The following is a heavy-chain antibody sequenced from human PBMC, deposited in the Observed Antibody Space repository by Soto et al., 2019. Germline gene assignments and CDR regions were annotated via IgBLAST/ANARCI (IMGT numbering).Heavy chain of an antibody. V-gene: IGHV1-8*01. Sequence: ASVKVSCKASGYTFTSYDINWVRQATGQGLEWMGWMNPNSGNTGYAQKFQGRVTMTRNTSISTAYMELSSLRSEDTAVYYCARGRRLGYCSSTSCYYYYYYGMDVWGQGTTVTVSS. J-gene: IGHJ6*02. D-gene: IGHD2-2*01. CDR3: ARGRRLGYCSSTSCYYYYYYGMDV. CDR2: MNPNSGNT. CDR1: GYTFTSYD.